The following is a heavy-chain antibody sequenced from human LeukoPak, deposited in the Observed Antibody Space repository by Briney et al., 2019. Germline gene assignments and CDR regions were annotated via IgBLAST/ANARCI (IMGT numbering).Heavy chain of an antibody. Sequence: ASVKVSCKASGYTFTSYGISWVRQAPGQGLEWMGWISAYNGNTNYAQKLQGRVTMTTDTSTSTAYMELRSPRSDDTAVYYCARDSPRPHYYDSSGYYGYWGQGTLVTVSS. CDR2: ISAYNGNT. CDR3: ARDSPRPHYYDSSGYYGY. J-gene: IGHJ4*02. V-gene: IGHV1-18*01. CDR1: GYTFTSYG. D-gene: IGHD3-22*01.